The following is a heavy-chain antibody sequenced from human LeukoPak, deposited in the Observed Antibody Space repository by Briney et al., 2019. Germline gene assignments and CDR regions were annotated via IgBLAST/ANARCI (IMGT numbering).Heavy chain of an antibody. CDR2: ISYDGSNK. D-gene: IGHD3-10*01. CDR3: ANLVRADRGVDY. V-gene: IGHV3-30*18. CDR1: GFTFSSYG. Sequence: GRSLRLSCAASGFTFSSYGMHWVRQAPGKGLEWVAVISYDGSNKYYADSVKGRFTISRDNSRNTLYLQMNSLRAEDTAVYYCANLVRADRGVDYWGQGTLVTVSS. J-gene: IGHJ4*02.